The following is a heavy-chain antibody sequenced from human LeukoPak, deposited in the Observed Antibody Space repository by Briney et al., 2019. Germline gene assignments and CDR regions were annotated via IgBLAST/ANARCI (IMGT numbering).Heavy chain of an antibody. D-gene: IGHD5-24*01. CDR2: IYYSGST. CDR3: ARRSQMATIIDYYGMDV. CDR1: GGSISSYY. J-gene: IGHJ6*02. V-gene: IGHV4-59*08. Sequence: SETLSLTCTVSGGSISSYYWSWIRQPPGKGLEWIGYIYYSGSTNYNPSLKSRVTISVDTSKNQFSLKLSSVTAADTAVYYCARRSQMATIIDYYGMDVWGQGTTVTVSS.